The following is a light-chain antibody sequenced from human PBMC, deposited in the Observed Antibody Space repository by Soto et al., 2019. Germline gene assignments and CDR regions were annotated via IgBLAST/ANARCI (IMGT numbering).Light chain of an antibody. CDR2: ASS. CDR1: QDISSY. Sequence: IQMTQSPSAMSASVGDRVTITCRASQDISSYLAWFQQKPGKVPKRLIYASSSLQRGVQARFSGSGSGTEFTLTMSSPEPEDFATYYCLQHKRYPLTFCGGTKVEIK. V-gene: IGKV1-17*03. CDR3: LQHKRYPLT. J-gene: IGKJ4*01.